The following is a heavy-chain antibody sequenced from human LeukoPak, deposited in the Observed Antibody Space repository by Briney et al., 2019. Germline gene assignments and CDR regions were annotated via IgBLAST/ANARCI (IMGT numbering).Heavy chain of an antibody. CDR3: AKEFHSGGYGANFDY. Sequence: GGSLRLSCTASKFTFSHYGMQWVRQAPGKGLEWVAVISSDGGTKIYADSVKGRFTLSRDNSINTLDLQMNSLRAEDTAVYYCAKEFHSGGYGANFDYWGQGPLVTFS. J-gene: IGHJ4*02. V-gene: IGHV3-30*18. D-gene: IGHD3-10*01. CDR2: ISSDGGTK. CDR1: KFTFSHYG.